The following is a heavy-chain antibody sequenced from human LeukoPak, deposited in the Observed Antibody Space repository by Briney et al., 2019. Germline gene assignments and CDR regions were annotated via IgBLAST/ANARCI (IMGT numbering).Heavy chain of an antibody. CDR3: AKDRVLLWFGELLVDP. CDR1: GFTFSSYE. D-gene: IGHD3-10*01. CDR2: ISSSGSTI. V-gene: IGHV3-48*03. Sequence: GGSLRLSCAASGFTFSSYEMNWVRQAPGKGLEWVSYISSSGSTIYYADSVKGRFTISRDNAKNSLYLQMNSLRAEDTAVYYCAKDRVLLWFGELLVDPWGQGTLVTVSS. J-gene: IGHJ5*02.